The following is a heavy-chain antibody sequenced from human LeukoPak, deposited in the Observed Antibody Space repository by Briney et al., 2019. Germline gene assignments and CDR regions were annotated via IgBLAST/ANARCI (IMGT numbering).Heavy chain of an antibody. D-gene: IGHD4-17*01. CDR3: ALITVTTKPFDY. V-gene: IGHV1-2*02. CDR2: ISPNNGDT. J-gene: IGHJ4*02. Sequence: ASVMVSCKASGYTFTDYYIHWVRQAPGQGLEWMGWISPNNGDTKSAQKFQGRVTMTRDTSISTASMELSRLRSDDTAVYYCALITVTTKPFDYWGQGTLVTVSS. CDR1: GYTFTDYY.